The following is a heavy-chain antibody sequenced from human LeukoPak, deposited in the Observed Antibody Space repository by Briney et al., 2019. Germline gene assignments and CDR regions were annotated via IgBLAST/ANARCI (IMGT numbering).Heavy chain of an antibody. CDR3: AKDDRIQTRRYSYNY. D-gene: IGHD5-18*01. Sequence: GGSLRLSCAASGFTFSSYEMNWVRQAPGKGLEWVSYISSSGSTIYYADSVKGRFTISRDNSMNTLYLQMNSLRAEDTAVYYCAKDDRIQTRRYSYNYWGQGTLVTVSS. J-gene: IGHJ4*02. CDR1: GFTFSSYE. CDR2: ISSSGSTI. V-gene: IGHV3-48*03.